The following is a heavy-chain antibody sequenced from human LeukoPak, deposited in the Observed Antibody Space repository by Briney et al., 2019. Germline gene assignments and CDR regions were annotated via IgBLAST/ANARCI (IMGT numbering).Heavy chain of an antibody. CDR2: IIPILGIA. J-gene: IGHJ5*02. D-gene: IGHD4-23*01. V-gene: IGHV1-69*04. CDR3: ASTSTVVTPYNWFDP. CDR1: GGTFSSYA. Sequence: SVKVSCKASGGTFSSYAISWVRQAPGQGLEWMGRIIPILGIANYAQKFQGRVTITADESTSTAYMELSSLRSEDTAVYYCASTSTVVTPYNWFDPWGQGTLVTVSS.